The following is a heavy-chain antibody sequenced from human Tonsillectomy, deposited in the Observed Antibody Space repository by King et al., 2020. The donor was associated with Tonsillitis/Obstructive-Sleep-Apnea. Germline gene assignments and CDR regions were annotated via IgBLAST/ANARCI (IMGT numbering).Heavy chain of an antibody. V-gene: IGHV3-30*18. CDR1: GFTFSIYG. J-gene: IGHJ6*03. D-gene: IGHD2-2*02. Sequence: VQLVESGGGVVQPGRSLRLSCAASGFTFSIYGMHWVRQAPGKGLEWVAVITYDGRHQYYAESVKGRFTISRDNSKTTRYLKMNSLRAEDTAVYYCAKDLIYLGYCSSTSCYNYYYYYMDVWGKGTTVTVSS. CDR3: AKDLIYLGYCSSTSCYNYYYYYMDV. CDR2: ITYDGRHQ.